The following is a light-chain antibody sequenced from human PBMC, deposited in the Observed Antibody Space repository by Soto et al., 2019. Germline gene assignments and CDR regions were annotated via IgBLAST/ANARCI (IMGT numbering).Light chain of an antibody. V-gene: IGLV1-47*01. J-gene: IGLJ2*01. CDR3: VAWDDNLSCVL. CDR2: KSN. CDR1: SSNFASNS. Sequence: QSVLTQPPSASGTPGQRVTIPCSGSSSNFASNSVYWYQQVPGTAPKLLIYKSNQRPSGVPDRFSGSKSGTSASLAISGHRSEDEADYYCVAWDDNLSCVLFGGGTKVTVL.